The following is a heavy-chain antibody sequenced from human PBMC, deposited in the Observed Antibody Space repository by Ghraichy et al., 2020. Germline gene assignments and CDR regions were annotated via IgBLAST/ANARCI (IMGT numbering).Heavy chain of an antibody. CDR2: ISGSGGST. CDR3: AKDRGQPLGGEEYYFDY. D-gene: IGHD3-16*01. CDR1: GFTFSSYA. J-gene: IGHJ4*02. V-gene: IGHV3-23*01. Sequence: GGSLRLSCAASGFTFSSYAMSWVRQAPGKGLEWVSAISGSGGSTYYADSVKGRFTISRDNSKNTLYLQMNSLRAEDTAVYYCAKDRGQPLGGEEYYFDYWGQGTLVTVSS.